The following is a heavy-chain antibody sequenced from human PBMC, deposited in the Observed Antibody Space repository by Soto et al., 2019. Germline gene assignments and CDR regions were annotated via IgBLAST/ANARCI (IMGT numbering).Heavy chain of an antibody. CDR1: GVTFSSYT. CDR2: ITPMFGTP. J-gene: IGHJ4*02. D-gene: IGHD3-22*01. Sequence: ASVKVSCKASGVTFSSYTITWVRQAPGQGLEWMGGITPMFGTPNYAQKFRGRVTITADESTSTAYMELSSLRSEDTAMYFCARDGTLYDSRAYYYLYWGQGTLVTVSS. CDR3: ARDGTLYDSRAYYYLY. V-gene: IGHV1-69*13.